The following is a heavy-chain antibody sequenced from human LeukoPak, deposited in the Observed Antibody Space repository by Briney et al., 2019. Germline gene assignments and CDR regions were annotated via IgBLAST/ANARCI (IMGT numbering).Heavy chain of an antibody. J-gene: IGHJ4*02. CDR2: IYYSGST. Sequence: TSETLSLTCTVSGGSISSYYWSWIRQPPGKGLEWIGYIYYSGSTNYNPSLKSRVTISVDTSKNQFSLKLSSVTSADTAVYYCARGGDSSGYYYPNFDYWGQGTLVTVSS. D-gene: IGHD3-22*01. CDR3: ARGGDSSGYYYPNFDY. V-gene: IGHV4-59*01. CDR1: GGSISSYY.